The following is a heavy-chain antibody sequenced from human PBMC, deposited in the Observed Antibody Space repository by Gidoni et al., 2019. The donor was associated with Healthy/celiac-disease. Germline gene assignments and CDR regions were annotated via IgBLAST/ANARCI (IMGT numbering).Heavy chain of an antibody. V-gene: IGHV1-46*03. Sequence: QVQLVQSGAEVKKPGASVKVSCKASGYTFPSYYMHWVRQAPGQGLQWMGIINPSGGSTSYAQKFQGRVTMTRDTSTSTVYMELSSLRSEDTAVYYCARSCSSTSCFSNWFDPWGQGTLVTVSS. D-gene: IGHD2-2*01. CDR1: GYTFPSYY. J-gene: IGHJ5*02. CDR3: ARSCSSTSCFSNWFDP. CDR2: INPSGGST.